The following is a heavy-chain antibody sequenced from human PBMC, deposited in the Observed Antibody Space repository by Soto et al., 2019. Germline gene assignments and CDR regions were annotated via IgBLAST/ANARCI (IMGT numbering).Heavy chain of an antibody. CDR1: GDSVSSSNSH. D-gene: IGHD3-3*02. J-gene: IGHJ3*02. CDR2: VYYGGAIFYSGNI. V-gene: IGHV4-39*01. Sequence: SETLSLTCTVSGDSVSSSNSHWGWTRQPPGKGLEYIGSVYYGGAIFYSGNIYYNPSLKSRVTISVDTSKNQFSLRLSSVTAADTGVYYCVRYDRINMKPYSPEGFHIWGQGTMVTVSS. CDR3: VRYDRINMKPYSPEGFHI.